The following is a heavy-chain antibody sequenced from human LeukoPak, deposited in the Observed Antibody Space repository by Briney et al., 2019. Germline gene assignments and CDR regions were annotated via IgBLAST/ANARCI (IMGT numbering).Heavy chain of an antibody. CDR3: ARDQFRDYFRGADY. D-gene: IGHD3-16*01. CDR1: GFTFSSYD. Sequence: GGSLRLSCAACGFTFSSYDMHWVRQATGKGLEWVSAIGTAGDTYYPGSVKGQFTISRENAKNSLYLQMNSLRAGDTAVYYCARDQFRDYFRGADYWGQGTLVTVSS. J-gene: IGHJ4*02. CDR2: IGTAGDT. V-gene: IGHV3-13*03.